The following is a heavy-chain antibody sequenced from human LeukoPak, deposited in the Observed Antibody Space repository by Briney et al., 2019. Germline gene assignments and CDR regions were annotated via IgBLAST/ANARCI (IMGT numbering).Heavy chain of an antibody. D-gene: IGHD5-18*01. V-gene: IGHV3-30-3*01. J-gene: IGHJ4*02. Sequence: GGSLRLSCAASGFTFSSYAMHWVRQAPGKGLEWVAVISYDGSNKYYADSVKGRFTISRDNSKNTLYLQMNSLRAEDTAVYCCARDLTRYSYGELFDYWGQGTLVTVSS. CDR2: ISYDGSNK. CDR1: GFTFSSYA. CDR3: ARDLTRYSYGELFDY.